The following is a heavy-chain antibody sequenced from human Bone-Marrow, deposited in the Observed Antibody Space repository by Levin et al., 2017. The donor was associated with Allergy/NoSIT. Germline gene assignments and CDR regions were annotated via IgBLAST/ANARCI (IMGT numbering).Heavy chain of an antibody. V-gene: IGHV4-39*01. CDR2: THFSGST. D-gene: IGHD1-14*01. CDR3: ARLAGHTTRYYFDF. Sequence: SQTLSLTCSVSGGSLSSGPYYWAWIRQPPGKGPEWIATTHFSGSTLHNPSLKSRVTISMDTSKNQLSLRLTSVTAADTAVYYCARLAGHTTRYYFDFWGQGTQVTVSS. J-gene: IGHJ4*02. CDR1: GGSLSSGPYY.